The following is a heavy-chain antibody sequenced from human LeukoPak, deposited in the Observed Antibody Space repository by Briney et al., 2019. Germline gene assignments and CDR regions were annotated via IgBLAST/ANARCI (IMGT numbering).Heavy chain of an antibody. V-gene: IGHV3-21*01. Sequence: MPGGSLRLSCAASGFTFSSYSMNWVRQAPGKGLEWVSSISSSSSYIYYADSVKGRFTISRDNAKNSLYLQMNSLRAEDTAVYSCARDSLRYCSGDSCYYNYWGQGTLVTVSS. CDR3: ARDSLRYCSGDSCYYNY. CDR2: ISSSSSYI. D-gene: IGHD2-15*01. J-gene: IGHJ4*02. CDR1: GFTFSSYS.